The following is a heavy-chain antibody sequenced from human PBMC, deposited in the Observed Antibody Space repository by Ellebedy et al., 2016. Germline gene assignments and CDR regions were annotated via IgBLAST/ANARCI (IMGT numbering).Heavy chain of an antibody. CDR2: ISSNGGST. V-gene: IGHV3-64D*06. Sequence: GESLKISXAASGFTFSNAWMSWVRQAPGKGLEYVSAISSNGGSTYYADSVKGRFTISRDNSKNTLYLQMSSLRAEDTAVYYCVKDKGTVADPLVVWGQGTLVTVSS. CDR3: VKDKGTVADPLVV. CDR1: GFTFSNAW. J-gene: IGHJ4*02. D-gene: IGHD2-15*01.